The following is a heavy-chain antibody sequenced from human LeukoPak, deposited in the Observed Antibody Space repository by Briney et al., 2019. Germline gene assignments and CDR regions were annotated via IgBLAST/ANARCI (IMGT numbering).Heavy chain of an antibody. CDR2: INWNGGST. J-gene: IGHJ3*02. D-gene: IGHD3-16*01. V-gene: IGHV3-20*04. CDR3: ARSSASAYAFDI. CDR1: GFTFDDYG. Sequence: GGSLRLSCAASGFTFDDYGMSWLRQGPGKGREWVSGINWNGGSTGYADSVKGRFTISRDNAKKSLYLQMNSLRAEDTSLYYCARSSASAYAFDIWGQGTMVTVSS.